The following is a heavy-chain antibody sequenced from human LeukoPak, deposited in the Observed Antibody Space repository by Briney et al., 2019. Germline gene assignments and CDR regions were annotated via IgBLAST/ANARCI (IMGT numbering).Heavy chain of an antibody. D-gene: IGHD3-22*01. CDR1: GSSFTTYW. CDR3: ATGWRGTYYDPAHY. J-gene: IGHJ4*02. V-gene: IGHV5-51*01. CDR2: IHPSDSDP. Sequence: RGESLKISGQGSGSSFTTYWIGGVGRLSGKGLEWVAMIHPSDSDPRYSPSFQGQVTISADKSINTAYLQWSSLKASDTAMYYCATGWRGTYYDPAHYWGQGTLVTVSS.